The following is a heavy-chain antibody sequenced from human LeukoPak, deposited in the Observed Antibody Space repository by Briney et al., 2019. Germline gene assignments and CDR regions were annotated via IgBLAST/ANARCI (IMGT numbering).Heavy chain of an antibody. Sequence: SVTVSCKASGGTFSSYAISWVRQAPGQGLEWMGGIIPIFGTANYAQKFQGRVTITADESTSTAYMELSSLRSEDTAVYYCASGYCGGDCYSPAEYFQHWGQGTLVTVSS. J-gene: IGHJ1*01. CDR2: IIPIFGTA. CDR3: ASGYCGGDCYSPAEYFQH. D-gene: IGHD2-21*02. CDR1: GGTFSSYA. V-gene: IGHV1-69*13.